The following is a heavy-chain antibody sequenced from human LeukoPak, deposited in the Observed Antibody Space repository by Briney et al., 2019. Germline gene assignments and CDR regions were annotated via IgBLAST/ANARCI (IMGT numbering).Heavy chain of an antibody. D-gene: IGHD4-23*01. V-gene: IGHV3-30*02. J-gene: IGHJ4*02. CDR1: GFTFSSYG. Sequence: AGGSLRLSCAATGFTFSSYGMHWVRQAPGKGLEWVAFIRYDGSNKYYADSVKGRFTISRDNSKNTLYLQMNSLRAEDTAVYYCAKGLVGYGGNPPFDYWGQGTLVTVSS. CDR2: IRYDGSNK. CDR3: AKGLVGYGGNPPFDY.